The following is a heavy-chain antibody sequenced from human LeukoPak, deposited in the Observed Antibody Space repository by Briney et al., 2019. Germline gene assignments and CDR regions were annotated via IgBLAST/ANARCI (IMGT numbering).Heavy chain of an antibody. V-gene: IGHV4-4*02. J-gene: IGHJ4*02. CDR3: ASSPIAAAEKQFDY. CDR1: GGSISSSNW. CDR2: IYHSGST. Sequence: RSSGTLSLTCAVSGGSISSSNWWSWVRQPPGKGLEWIGEIYHSGSTNYNPSLKSRVTISVDTSKNQFSLKLSSVTAADTAVYYCASSPIAAAEKQFDYWGQGTLVTVSS. D-gene: IGHD6-13*01.